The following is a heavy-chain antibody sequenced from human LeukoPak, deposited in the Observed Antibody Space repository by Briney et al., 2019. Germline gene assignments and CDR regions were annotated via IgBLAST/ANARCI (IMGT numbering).Heavy chain of an antibody. V-gene: IGHV3-21*01. CDR3: ARVGGGSSSPPAY. CDR1: GFTFSSYS. Sequence: GGSLRLSCAASGFTFSSYSMNWVRQAPGKGLEWVSSISSSSSYIYYADSVKGRFTISRDNAKNSLYLQMNSLRAEDTAVYYCARVGGGSSSPPAYWGQGTLVTVSS. D-gene: IGHD2-15*01. CDR2: ISSSSSYI. J-gene: IGHJ4*02.